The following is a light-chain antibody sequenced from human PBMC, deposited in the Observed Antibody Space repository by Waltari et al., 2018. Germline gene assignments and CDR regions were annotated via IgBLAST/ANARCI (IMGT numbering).Light chain of an antibody. CDR2: EVS. Sequence: QSALTQPASVSGSPGQSITISCTGTSSDVGAYNYVSWYQQHPGKAPKLMIYEVSIRHSGVSTRFSGSKSVNTASLTISGLQAEDEADYYCTSYSASTLGVFGTGTKVTVL. CDR1: SSDVGAYNY. CDR3: TSYSASTLGV. V-gene: IGLV2-14*01. J-gene: IGLJ1*01.